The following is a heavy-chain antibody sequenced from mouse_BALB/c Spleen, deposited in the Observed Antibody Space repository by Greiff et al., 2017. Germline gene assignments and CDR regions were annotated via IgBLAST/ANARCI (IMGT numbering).Heavy chain of an antibody. D-gene: IGHD2-14*01. CDR1: GFSLTGYG. Sequence: QVQLKESGPGLVAPSQSLSITCTVSGFSLTGYGVNWVRQPPGKGLEWLGMIWGDGSTDYNSALKSRLSISKDNSKSQVFLKMNSLQTDDTARYYCAREYRYDGYYFDYWGQGTTLTVSS. J-gene: IGHJ2*01. CDR3: AREYRYDGYYFDY. CDR2: IWGDGST. V-gene: IGHV2-6-7*01.